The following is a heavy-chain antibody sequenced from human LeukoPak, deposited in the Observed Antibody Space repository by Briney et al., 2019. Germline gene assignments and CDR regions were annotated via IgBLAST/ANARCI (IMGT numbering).Heavy chain of an antibody. D-gene: IGHD3-3*01. Sequence: GGSLRLSCAASGFTFSSYAMSWVRQAPGKGLEWVSAISGSGGSTYYADSVKGRFTISRDNSKNTLYLQMNSLRAEETAVYYCAKEQTYYDFWSGYYTGWFDPWGQGTLVTVSS. V-gene: IGHV3-23*01. J-gene: IGHJ5*02. CDR1: GFTFSSYA. CDR2: ISGSGGST. CDR3: AKEQTYYDFWSGYYTGWFDP.